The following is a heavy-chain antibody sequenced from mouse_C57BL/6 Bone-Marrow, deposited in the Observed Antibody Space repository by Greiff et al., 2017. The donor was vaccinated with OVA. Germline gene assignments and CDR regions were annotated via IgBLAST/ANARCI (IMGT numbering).Heavy chain of an antibody. V-gene: IGHV1-77*01. D-gene: IGHD2-4*01. Sequence: VQLQQSGAELVKPGASVKISCKASGYTFTDYYINWVKQRPGQGLEWIGKIGPGSGSTYYNEKFKGKATLTADKSSSTAYMQLSSLTSEDSAVYFCARCTMITTWDFYAMDYWGQGTSVTVSS. CDR1: GYTFTDYY. J-gene: IGHJ4*01. CDR3: ARCTMITTWDFYAMDY. CDR2: IGPGSGST.